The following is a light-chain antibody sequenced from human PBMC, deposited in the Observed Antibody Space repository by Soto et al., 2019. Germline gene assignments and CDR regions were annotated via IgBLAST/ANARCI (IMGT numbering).Light chain of an antibody. V-gene: IGLV4-69*01. CDR2: LNSDGSH. CDR3: QTWSTDIRV. Sequence: QAVVTQPPSASASLGASVKLTCTLSSGHNSYAIAWHQQQPEKGPRYLMKLNSDGSHSKGDGIPDRFSGSSSGAERYLTISSLQSEDEAVYYCQTWSTDIRVFGGGTKLTVL. CDR1: SGHNSYA. J-gene: IGLJ3*02.